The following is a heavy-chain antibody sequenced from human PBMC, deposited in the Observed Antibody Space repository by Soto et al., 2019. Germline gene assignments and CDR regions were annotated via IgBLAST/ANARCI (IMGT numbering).Heavy chain of an antibody. V-gene: IGHV4-31*03. CDR1: GGSISSGGHY. J-gene: IGHJ4*02. CDR3: ARMYYYGSRLHGPNDY. CDR2: IYYSGST. D-gene: IGHD3-22*01. Sequence: PSETLSLTCTVSGGSISSGGHYWSWIRQHPGKGLEWIGFIYYSGSTDYNPSLKSRVTMSVDTSKSQFYLKLSSVTAADTAVYYCARMYYYGSRLHGPNDYWGQGALVTVSS.